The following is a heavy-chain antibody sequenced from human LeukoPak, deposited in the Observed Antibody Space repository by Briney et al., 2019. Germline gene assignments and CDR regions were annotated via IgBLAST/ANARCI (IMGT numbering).Heavy chain of an antibody. D-gene: IGHD3-10*01. V-gene: IGHV3-23*01. CDR1: GFTFSSYA. CDR2: ISGSGGST. J-gene: IGHJ6*04. Sequence: GGSLRLSCAASGFTFSSYAMSWVRQAPGKGLEWVSAISGSGGSTYYADSVKGRFTISRDNSKNTLYLQMNSLRAEDTAVYYCAKNSLSRSTGSQYYYYGMDLWGKGTTVTVSS. CDR3: AKNSLSRSTGSQYYYYGMDL.